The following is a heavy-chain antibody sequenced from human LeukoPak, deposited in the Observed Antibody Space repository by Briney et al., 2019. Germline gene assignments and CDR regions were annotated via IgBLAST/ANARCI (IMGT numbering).Heavy chain of an antibody. Sequence: GGSLRLSCAASGFTFSNYAMHWVRQAPGKGLEWVAFIRYDGSNKYYGDSVEGRFTISRDNSKNTVYVQMNSLRPEDTAVYFCAKGRSSTTSLAAFDIWGQGTVVTLSS. J-gene: IGHJ3*02. CDR3: AKGRSSTTSLAAFDI. D-gene: IGHD2-2*01. CDR1: GFTFSNYA. CDR2: IRYDGSNK. V-gene: IGHV3-30*02.